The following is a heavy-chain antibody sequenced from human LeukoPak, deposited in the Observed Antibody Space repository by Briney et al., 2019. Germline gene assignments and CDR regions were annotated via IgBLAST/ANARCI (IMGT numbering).Heavy chain of an antibody. Sequence: SETLSLTCTVSGGSISSYYWSWIRQPPGKGLEWIGYIYYSGSTNYKPSLKSRVTISVDTSKNQFSLQLSSGTAADTAVYYCARGGYYGSGNDFRFDPWGQGTLVTVSS. V-gene: IGHV4-59*01. CDR2: IYYSGST. CDR1: GGSISSYY. CDR3: ARGGYYGSGNDFRFDP. J-gene: IGHJ5*02. D-gene: IGHD3-10*01.